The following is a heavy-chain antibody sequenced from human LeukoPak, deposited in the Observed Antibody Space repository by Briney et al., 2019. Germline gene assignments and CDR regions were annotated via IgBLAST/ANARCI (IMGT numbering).Heavy chain of an antibody. D-gene: IGHD3-10*01. J-gene: IGHJ4*02. Sequence: GRSLRLSCVASGFTLRSYPMHWVRQAPGEGLEWVAAISYDGGDKYYADSVRGRFTISRDNSKNTLYLEMSSLRAEDTAVYYCATSLLWFGELLADTDFWGQGSLVTVSS. CDR1: GFTLRSYP. CDR3: ATSLLWFGELLADTDF. V-gene: IGHV3-30-3*01. CDR2: ISYDGGDK.